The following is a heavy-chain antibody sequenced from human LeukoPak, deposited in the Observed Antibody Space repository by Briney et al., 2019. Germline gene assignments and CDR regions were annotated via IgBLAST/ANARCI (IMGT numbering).Heavy chain of an antibody. CDR2: IYYSGST. V-gene: IGHV4-59*01. CDR3: ASGEVGATTSDY. J-gene: IGHJ4*02. Sequence: SETLSLTCTVSGGSISSYYWSWIRQPPGKGLEWIGYIYYSGSTNYNPSLKSRVTISVETSKNQFSLKLSSVTAADTAVYYCASGEVGATTSDYWGQGTLVTVSS. D-gene: IGHD1-26*01. CDR1: GGSISSYY.